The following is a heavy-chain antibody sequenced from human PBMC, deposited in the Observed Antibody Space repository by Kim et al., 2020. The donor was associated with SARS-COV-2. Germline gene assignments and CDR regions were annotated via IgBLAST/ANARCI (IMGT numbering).Heavy chain of an antibody. D-gene: IGHD2-2*01. CDR1: GGSISSHY. CDR3: ARDYSSSWFDY. V-gene: IGHV4-59*11. J-gene: IGHJ4*02. Sequence: SETLSLTCTVSGGSISSHYWSWIRQPPGKGLEWIGYIHYSGSTNYNPSLKSRVTISMNTSKNQFSMQLSSVTAADTAVYYCARDYSSSWFDYWGQGTLVTASS. CDR2: IHYSGST.